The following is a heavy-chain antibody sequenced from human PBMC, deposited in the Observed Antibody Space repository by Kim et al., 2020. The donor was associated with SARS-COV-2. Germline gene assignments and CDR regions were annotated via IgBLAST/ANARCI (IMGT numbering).Heavy chain of an antibody. D-gene: IGHD2-15*01. CDR3: ASDLRSSGGDFDY. V-gene: IGHV3-7*01. Sequence: VAPWKGRFTTSRNNAKNARYRQMNSLRAEDTAVYYCASDLRSSGGDFDYWGQGTLVTVSS. J-gene: IGHJ4*02.